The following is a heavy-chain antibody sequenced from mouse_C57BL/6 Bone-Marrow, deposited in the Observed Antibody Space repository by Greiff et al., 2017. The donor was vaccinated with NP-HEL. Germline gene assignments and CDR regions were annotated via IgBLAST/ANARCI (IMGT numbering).Heavy chain of an antibody. CDR3: ARWSPYAMDY. CDR1: GYTFTSYG. J-gene: IGHJ4*01. Sequence: VQLQQSGAELARPGASVKLSCKASGYTFTSYGISWVKQRTGQGLAWIGELYPRSGNTYYNEKFKGKATLTADKSSSTAYMELRSLTSEDSAVYFCARWSPYAMDYWGQGTSVTVSS. V-gene: IGHV1-81*01. CDR2: LYPRSGNT.